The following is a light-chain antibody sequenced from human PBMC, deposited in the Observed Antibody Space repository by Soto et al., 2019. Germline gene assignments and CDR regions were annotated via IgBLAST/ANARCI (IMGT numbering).Light chain of an antibody. CDR2: GAS. Sequence: EIVLTQSTGTLSLCPGERATLSCRASQSVRSSYFAWYQQKPGQAPRLLIFGASTRAPGIPDRFSGSGSGTDFTLTISKLEPEDFALFYCQQYGNSPLTFGGGTKVDIK. V-gene: IGKV3-20*01. J-gene: IGKJ4*01. CDR3: QQYGNSPLT. CDR1: QSVRSSY.